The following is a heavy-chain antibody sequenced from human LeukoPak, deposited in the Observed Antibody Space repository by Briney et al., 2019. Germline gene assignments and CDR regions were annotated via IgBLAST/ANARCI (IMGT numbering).Heavy chain of an antibody. D-gene: IGHD6-19*01. CDR2: IKSKTDGGTT. J-gene: IGHJ4*02. V-gene: IGHV3-15*07. Sequence: GGSLRLSCAASGFTFSNAWMNWVRQAPGKGLEWVGRIKSKTDGGTTDYAAPVKGRFTISRDDTKNTLYLQMNSLKTEDTAVYYCTRSSGWYDWLGNDYWGQGTLVTVSS. CDR1: GFTFSNAW. CDR3: TRSSGWYDWLGNDY.